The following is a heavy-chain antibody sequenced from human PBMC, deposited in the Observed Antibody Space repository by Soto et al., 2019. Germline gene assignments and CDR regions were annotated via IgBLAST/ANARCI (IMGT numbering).Heavy chain of an antibody. CDR1: GFTFSSYS. J-gene: IGHJ6*03. V-gene: IGHV3-21*01. D-gene: IGHD1-20*01. CDR2: ISSSSSYI. Sequence: GGSLRLSCAASGFTFSSYSMNWVRQAPGKGLEWVSSISSSSSYIYYADSVKGRFTISRDNAKNSLYLQMNSLRAEDTAVYYCARDNGIGFHEGYYYYYMDVWGKGTTVTVSS. CDR3: ARDNGIGFHEGYYYYYMDV.